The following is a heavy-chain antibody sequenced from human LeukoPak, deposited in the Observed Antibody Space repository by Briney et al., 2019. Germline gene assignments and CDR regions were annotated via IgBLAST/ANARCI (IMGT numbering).Heavy chain of an antibody. CDR3: ARGRFVDY. V-gene: IGHV4-61*01. J-gene: IGHJ4*02. CDR1: GGSVSSGSYY. D-gene: IGHD3-16*01. CDR2: INHSGST. Sequence: PSETLSLTCTVSGGSVSSGSYYWSWIRQPPGKGLEWIGEINHSGSTNYNPSLKSRVTISVDTSKNQFSLKLSSVTAADTAVYYYARGRFVDYWGQGTLVTVSS.